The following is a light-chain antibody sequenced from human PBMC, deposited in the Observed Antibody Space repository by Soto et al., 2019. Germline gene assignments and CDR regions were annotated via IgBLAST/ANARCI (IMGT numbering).Light chain of an antibody. J-gene: IGLJ2*01. V-gene: IGLV8-61*01. CDR1: SGSVSTTYY. Sequence: QAVVTQEPSFSVSPGGTVTLTCGLTSGSVSTTYYPSWYQQTPGQAPRTLIYNPNTRSSGVPHRFSASILGNKAALTITGAQPDDESEYYCALYVGRGISVFGGGTKLTVL. CDR3: ALYVGRGISV. CDR2: NPN.